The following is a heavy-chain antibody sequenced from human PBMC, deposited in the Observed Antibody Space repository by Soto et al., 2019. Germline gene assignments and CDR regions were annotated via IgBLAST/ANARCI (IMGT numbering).Heavy chain of an antibody. CDR2: INHSGST. CDR3: ARGRTYYYGSGSLKPLDY. Sequence: ETLSLTCAVYGGSFSGYYWICIGHPPFKWLEWIGEINHSGSTNYNPSLKSRVTISVDTSKNQFSLKLSSVTAADTAVYYCARGRTYYYGSGSLKPLDYWGQGTLVTVSS. D-gene: IGHD3-10*01. J-gene: IGHJ4*02. V-gene: IGHV4-34*01. CDR1: GGSFSGYY.